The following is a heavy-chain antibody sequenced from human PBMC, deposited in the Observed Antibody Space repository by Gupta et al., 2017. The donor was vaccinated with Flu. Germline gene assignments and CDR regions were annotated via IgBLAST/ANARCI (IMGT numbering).Heavy chain of an antibody. CDR3: AKATDSDFWSGYLIDY. CDR1: GFTFSSYG. CDR2: ISYDGSNK. J-gene: IGHJ4*02. V-gene: IGHV3-30*18. D-gene: IGHD3-3*01. Sequence: QVQLVESGGGVVQPGRSLRLSCAASGFTFSSYGMHWVRQAPGKGLEWVAVISYDGSNKYYADSVKGRFTISRDNSKNTLYLQMNSLRAEDTAVYYCAKATDSDFWSGYLIDYWGQGTLVTVSS.